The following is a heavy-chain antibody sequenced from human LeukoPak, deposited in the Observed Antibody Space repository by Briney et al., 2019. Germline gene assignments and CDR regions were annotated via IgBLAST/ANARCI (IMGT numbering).Heavy chain of an antibody. D-gene: IGHD3-22*01. CDR1: GGSFSGYY. J-gene: IGHJ6*01. V-gene: IGHV4-34*01. Sequence: ASETLSLTCAVYGGSFSGYYWSWIRQPPGKGLEWIGEINHSGSTNYNPSLKSRVTISVDTSKNQFSLKLSSVTAADTAVYYCARANYDSSGYRRYYNYYGMDVWGQGTTVTVSS. CDR3: ARANYDSSGYRRYYNYYGMDV. CDR2: INHSGST.